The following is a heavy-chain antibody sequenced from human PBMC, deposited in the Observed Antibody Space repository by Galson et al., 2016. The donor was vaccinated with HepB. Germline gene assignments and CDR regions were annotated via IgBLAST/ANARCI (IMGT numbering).Heavy chain of an antibody. CDR1: EFPFDDYA. Sequence: SLRLSCAASEFPFDDYAMHWVRQAPGKGLEWVSGISWNSGNIDYADSVKGRFTISRDNAKNSLFLQMTSLRVEDTALYYCARGHSAGYLTTWIDPWGQGTLVTVSS. V-gene: IGHV3-9*01. J-gene: IGHJ5*02. D-gene: IGHD3-9*01. CDR3: ARGHSAGYLTTWIDP. CDR2: ISWNSGNI.